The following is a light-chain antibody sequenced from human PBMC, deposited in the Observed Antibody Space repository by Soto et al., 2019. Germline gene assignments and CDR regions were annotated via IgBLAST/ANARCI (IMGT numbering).Light chain of an antibody. CDR3: QTWGTGIRV. CDR1: SGHSSYA. J-gene: IGLJ3*02. CDR2: LNSDGSH. V-gene: IGLV4-69*01. Sequence: QLVLTQSPSASASLGASGNLTCTLSSGHSSYASAWHQQQPEKGPRYLMKLNSDGSHSKGDGIPDRFSGSSSGAERYLTIASLQCEDEADYYCQTWGTGIRVFGGGTKLTVL.